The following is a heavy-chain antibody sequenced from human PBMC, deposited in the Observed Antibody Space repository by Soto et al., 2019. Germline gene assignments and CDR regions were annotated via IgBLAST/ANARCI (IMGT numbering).Heavy chain of an antibody. CDR1: GGSISSYY. CDR2: IYYSGST. Sequence: SETLSLTCTVSGGSISSYYWSWIRQPPGKGLEWIGYIYYSGSTNYNPSLKSRVTISVDTSKNQFSLKLSSVTAADTAVYYCARIYCGSGSYYRGSFDYWGQGTLVNVSS. V-gene: IGHV4-59*12. CDR3: ARIYCGSGSYYRGSFDY. J-gene: IGHJ4*02. D-gene: IGHD3-10*01.